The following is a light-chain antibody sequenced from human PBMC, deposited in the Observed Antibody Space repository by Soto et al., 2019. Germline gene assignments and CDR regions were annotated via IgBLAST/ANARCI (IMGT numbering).Light chain of an antibody. CDR3: QQYNKWPWT. V-gene: IGKV3-15*01. CDR1: QSVSSN. Sequence: EIVMTQSPATLSVSPGERATLSCRASQSVSSNLAWYQQKPGQAPRLLIYGASTRATGIPARFSGSGSGTEFTLTISSLHSEDFAVYFCQQYNKWPWTFGQGTKVEIK. J-gene: IGKJ1*01. CDR2: GAS.